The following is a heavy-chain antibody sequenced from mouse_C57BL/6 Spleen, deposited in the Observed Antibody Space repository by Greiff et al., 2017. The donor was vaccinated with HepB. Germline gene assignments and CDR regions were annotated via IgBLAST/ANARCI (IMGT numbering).Heavy chain of an antibody. V-gene: IGHV14-4*01. CDR2: IDPENGDT. J-gene: IGHJ3*01. CDR3: TGGYYVTY. CDR1: GFNIKDDY. Sequence: VQLQQSGAELVRPGASVKLSCTASGFNIKDDYMHWVKQRPEQGLEWIGWIDPENGDTEYASKFQGKATITADTSSNTAYLQLSSLTSEDTAVYYCTGGYYVTYWGQGTLVTVSA. D-gene: IGHD2-3*01.